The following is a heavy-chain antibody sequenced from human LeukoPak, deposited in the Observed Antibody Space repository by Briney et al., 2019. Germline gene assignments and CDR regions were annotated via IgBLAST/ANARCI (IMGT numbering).Heavy chain of an antibody. D-gene: IGHD3-10*01. J-gene: IGHJ4*02. CDR1: GFTVSSSY. V-gene: IGHV3-53*01. CDR2: ISSGGST. CDR3: AINYYASGKYYNFFHY. Sequence: GGSLRLSCTASGFTVSSSYMSWVRQAPGKGLEWVSFISSGGSTYYADSVKGRFTISRDSSENTLFLQMNSLRAEDTAVYYCAINYYASGKYYNFFHYWGQGTLVTVSS.